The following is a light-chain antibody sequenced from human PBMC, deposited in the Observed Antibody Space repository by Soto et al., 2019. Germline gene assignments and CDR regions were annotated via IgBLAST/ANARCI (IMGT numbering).Light chain of an antibody. Sequence: EIVLTQSPATLSLSPGERATLSCRASRSVSRHLAWYQQRPGQTPRLIIYDASIRATDIPARFSGSGSATEFTLTITSLEPEDFAVYYCQQRSIWPLTFGGGTKVEI. V-gene: IGKV3-11*01. CDR2: DAS. CDR3: QQRSIWPLT. CDR1: RSVSRH. J-gene: IGKJ4*01.